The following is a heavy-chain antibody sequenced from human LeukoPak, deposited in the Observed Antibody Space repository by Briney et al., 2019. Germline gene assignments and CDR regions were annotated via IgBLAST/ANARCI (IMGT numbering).Heavy chain of an antibody. CDR3: ARGRGLGVVSPYFDY. CDR2: IYGDGRT. CDR1: GFSVSNNY. Sequence: GGSLRLSCVVSGFSVSNNYIIWVRQAPGNGLECVSVIYGDGRTSHSASVRGRFTISRDNSKNIVSLQMNNLRAEDTAVYYCARGRGLGVVSPYFDYWGQGTLVTVSS. D-gene: IGHD3-3*01. J-gene: IGHJ4*02. V-gene: IGHV3-53*01.